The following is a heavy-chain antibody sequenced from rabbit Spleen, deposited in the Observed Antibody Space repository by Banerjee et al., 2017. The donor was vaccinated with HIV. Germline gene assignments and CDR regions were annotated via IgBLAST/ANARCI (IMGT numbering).Heavy chain of an antibody. D-gene: IGHD1-1*01. Sequence: QSLEESGGDLVKPGGTLTLTCTASGFSFSSNDYMCWVRQAPGKGLEWISCIAGGGSDFTYSATWAKGRFTISKTSSTTVTLQMTSLTVADTATYFCARDTSSSFSSYGMDLWGQGTLVTVS. J-gene: IGHJ3*01. CDR2: IAGGGSDFT. V-gene: IGHV1S40*01. CDR3: ARDTSSSFSSYGMDL. CDR1: GFSFSSNDY.